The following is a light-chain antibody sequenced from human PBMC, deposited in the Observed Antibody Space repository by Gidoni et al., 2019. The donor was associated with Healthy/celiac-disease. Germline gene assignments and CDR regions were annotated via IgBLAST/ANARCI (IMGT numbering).Light chain of an antibody. CDR1: QSVSSY. Sequence: EILLTQSPATLSLSPGERATLSCRASQSVSSYLAWYHQQPGQAPRLLIYDASNRATGIPARFSGSGSRTDFTLTISSLEPEDFAVYYCQQRSNWPRTFXPXTKVDIK. CDR3: QQRSNWPRT. J-gene: IGKJ3*01. CDR2: DAS. V-gene: IGKV3-11*01.